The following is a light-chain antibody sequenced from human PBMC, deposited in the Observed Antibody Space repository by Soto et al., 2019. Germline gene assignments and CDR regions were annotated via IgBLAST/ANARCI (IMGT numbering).Light chain of an antibody. CDR2: GAS. J-gene: IGKJ4*01. CDR3: QQYNTYPLT. V-gene: IGKV1-13*02. CDR1: QGISSA. Sequence: AIQLTQSPSSLSASVGDRLIITCRASQGISSALAWYQQKPGKPPRLLIYGASSLESGVPSRFSGSAFGTDFTLPISNMQPEDFETFYCQQYNTYPLTFGGATMVEIK.